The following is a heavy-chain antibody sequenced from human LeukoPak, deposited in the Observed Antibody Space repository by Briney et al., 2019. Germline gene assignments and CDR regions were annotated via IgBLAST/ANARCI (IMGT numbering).Heavy chain of an antibody. CDR3: ARAPYYYDSSGSHAFDI. V-gene: IGHV4-59*01. CDR1: GGSFSGYY. Sequence: TSETLSLTCAVYGGSFSGYYWSWIRQPPGKGLEWIGYIYYSGSTNYNPSLKSRVTISVDTSKNQFSLKLSSVTAADTAVYCCARAPYYYDSSGSHAFDIWGQGTMVTVSS. CDR2: IYYSGST. D-gene: IGHD3-22*01. J-gene: IGHJ3*02.